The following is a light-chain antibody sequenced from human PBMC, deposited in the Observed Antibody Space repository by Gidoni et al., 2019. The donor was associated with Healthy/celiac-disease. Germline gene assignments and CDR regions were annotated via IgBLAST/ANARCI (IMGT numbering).Light chain of an antibody. CDR3: KLYGSSPST. J-gene: IGKJ5*01. Sequence: EIVLTQSPGTLSLSPGERATLSCWASQSVSSSYLAWYQQKPGQAPRLLIYGAASRATGIPDRFSGSGSGTDFTLTISRLEPEDFAVYYCKLYGSSPSTFGQGTRLEIK. V-gene: IGKV3-20*01. CDR2: GAA. CDR1: QSVSSSY.